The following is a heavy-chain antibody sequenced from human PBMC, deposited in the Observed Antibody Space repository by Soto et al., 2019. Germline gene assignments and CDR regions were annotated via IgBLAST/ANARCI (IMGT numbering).Heavy chain of an antibody. CDR1: GYTFTSYA. J-gene: IGHJ6*02. CDR3: AREGGRYYDILTGYFPTYGMDV. Sequence: GASVKVSCKASGYTFTSYAMHWVRQAPGQRLEWMGWINAGNGNTKYSQKFQGRVTITRDTSASTAYMELSSLRSEDTAVYYCAREGGRYYDILTGYFPTYGMDVWGQGTTVTVSS. V-gene: IGHV1-3*01. CDR2: INAGNGNT. D-gene: IGHD3-9*01.